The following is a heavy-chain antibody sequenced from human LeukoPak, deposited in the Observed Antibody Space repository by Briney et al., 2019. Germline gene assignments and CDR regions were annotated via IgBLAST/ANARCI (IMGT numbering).Heavy chain of an antibody. CDR3: AIGGTYGSGS. J-gene: IGHJ4*02. V-gene: IGHV3-74*01. Sequence: GGSLRLSCAASGLPSANTWMHWVRQAPGRGLVWVSLINNDGSTTHYADSVKGRFTISRDNAKNTVYLQMNSLRAEDTAVYYCAIGGTYGSGSWGQGTLVTVSS. CDR1: GLPSANTW. CDR2: INNDGSTT. D-gene: IGHD3-10*01.